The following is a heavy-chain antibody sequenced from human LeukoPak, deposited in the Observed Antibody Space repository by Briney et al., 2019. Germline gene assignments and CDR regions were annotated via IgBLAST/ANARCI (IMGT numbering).Heavy chain of an antibody. D-gene: IGHD3-22*01. CDR1: GYTLTELS. CDR2: SDPEDGET. CDR3: ATFRRYYYDSSGYFGY. V-gene: IGHV1-24*01. Sequence: ASVKVSCKVSGYTLTELSMHWVRQAPGKGLEWMGGSDPEDGETIYAQKFQGRVTMTEDTSTDTAYMELSSLRSEDTAVYYCATFRRYYYDSSGYFGYWGQGTLVTVSS. J-gene: IGHJ4*02.